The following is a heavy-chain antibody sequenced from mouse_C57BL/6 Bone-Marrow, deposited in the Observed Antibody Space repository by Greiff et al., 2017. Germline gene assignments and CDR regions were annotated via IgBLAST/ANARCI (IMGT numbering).Heavy chain of an antibody. CDR3: ARHDGYGSFY. V-gene: IGHV5-6*01. CDR1: GFTFSSYG. D-gene: IGHD2-3*01. CDR2: ISSGGSYT. J-gene: IGHJ3*01. Sequence: EVQGVESGGDLVKPGGSLKLSCAASGFTFSSYGMSWVRQTPDKRLEWVATISSGGSYTYYPDSVKGRFTISRDNAKNTLYLQMSSLKSEDTAMYYCARHDGYGSFYWGQGTLVTVSA.